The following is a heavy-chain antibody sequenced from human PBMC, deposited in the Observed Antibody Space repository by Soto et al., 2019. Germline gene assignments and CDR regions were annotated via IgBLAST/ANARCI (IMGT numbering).Heavy chain of an antibody. Sequence: SETLFLTCTVSGGSISSGDYYWSWLRQPPGKGLEWIGYIYHSGTTYYNPSRKSRLTISVDTSKNQFSLKVTSVTAADTAVYQCARERIGSGWYDYWGQGTLVTVSS. D-gene: IGHD6-19*01. J-gene: IGHJ4*02. CDR2: IYHSGTT. CDR1: GGSISSGDYY. V-gene: IGHV4-30-4*01. CDR3: ARERIGSGWYDY.